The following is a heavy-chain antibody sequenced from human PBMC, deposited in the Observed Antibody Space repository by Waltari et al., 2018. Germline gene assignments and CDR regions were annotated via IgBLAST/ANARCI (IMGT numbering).Heavy chain of an antibody. V-gene: IGHV4-34*01. J-gene: IGHJ4*02. Sequence: QVQLQQWGAGLLKPSETLSLTCAVYGGSFSGYYWSWIRQPPGKGLEWIGEINHSGSTNYKPCLKSRVTISVDTSKNQFSLKLSSVTAAYTSVYYCARGRVLRITIFGVGGFSAYYFDYWGQGTLVTVSS. CDR1: GGSFSGYY. CDR2: INHSGST. CDR3: ARGRVLRITIFGVGGFSAYYFDY. D-gene: IGHD3-3*01.